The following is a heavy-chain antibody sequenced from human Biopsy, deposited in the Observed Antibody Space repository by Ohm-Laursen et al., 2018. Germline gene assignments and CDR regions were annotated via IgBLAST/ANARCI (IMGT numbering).Heavy chain of an antibody. CDR3: AKDLRNNNWGVEN. V-gene: IGHV3-23*01. D-gene: IGHD7-27*01. CDR2: ISGSGRT. CDR1: GFTFSRYA. Sequence: GSLRLSCTAFGFTFSRYAMSWVRQAPGKGLEWVSAISGSGRTYYADSVKGRFTISRDNSKNTLYLQMNNLRAEDTAVFYCAKDLRNNNWGVENWGQGTLVTVSS. J-gene: IGHJ4*02.